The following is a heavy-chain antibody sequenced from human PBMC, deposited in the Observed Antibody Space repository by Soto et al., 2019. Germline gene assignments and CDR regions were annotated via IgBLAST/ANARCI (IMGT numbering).Heavy chain of an antibody. V-gene: IGHV1-46*01. CDR2: INPSGGST. CDR3: ARGTSYCGVDCYSLPSYYYGMDV. J-gene: IGHJ6*02. Sequence: ASVKVSCKASGYTFTSYYMHWVRQAPGQGLEWMGIINPSGGSTSYAQKFQGRVTMTRDTSTSTVYMELSSLRSEDTAVYYCARGTSYCGVDCYSLPSYYYGMDVWGQGTTVTVSS. CDR1: GYTFTSYY. D-gene: IGHD2-21*02.